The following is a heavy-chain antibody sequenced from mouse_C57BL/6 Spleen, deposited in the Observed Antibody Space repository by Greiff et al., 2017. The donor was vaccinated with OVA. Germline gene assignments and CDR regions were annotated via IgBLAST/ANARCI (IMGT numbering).Heavy chain of an antibody. J-gene: IGHJ4*01. Sequence: DVMLVESGGGLVQPGGSLKLSCAASGFTFSDYGMAWVRQAPRKGPEWVAFISNLAYSIYYADTVTGRFTISRENAKNTLYLEMSSLRSEDTAMYYCARTNWEESNYAMDYWGQGTSVTVSS. CDR3: ARTNWEESNYAMDY. V-gene: IGHV5-15*01. CDR1: GFTFSDYG. D-gene: IGHD4-1*01. CDR2: ISNLAYSI.